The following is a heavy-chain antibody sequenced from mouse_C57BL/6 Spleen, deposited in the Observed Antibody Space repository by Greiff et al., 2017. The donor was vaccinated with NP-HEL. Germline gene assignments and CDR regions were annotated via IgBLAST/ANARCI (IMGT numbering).Heavy chain of an antibody. D-gene: IGHD1-1*02. Sequence: QVQLQQPGAELVRPGSSVKLSCKASGYTFTSYWMDWVKQRPGQGLEWIGNIYPSDSETHYNQKFKDKATVTVDKSSSTAYMQLSSLTSEDSAVYYCARSGGAMDYWGQGTTVTVSS. CDR3: ARSGGAMDY. V-gene: IGHV1-61*01. CDR2: IYPSDSET. CDR1: GYTFTSYW. J-gene: IGHJ4*01.